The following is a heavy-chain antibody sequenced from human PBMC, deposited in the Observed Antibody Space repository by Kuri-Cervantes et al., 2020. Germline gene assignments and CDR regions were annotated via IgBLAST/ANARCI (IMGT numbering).Heavy chain of an antibody. D-gene: IGHD5-18*01. CDR2: IYYSGST. CDR3: ARVSGNVDTAMVGHFDY. Sequence: YSISSRYYWGWIRQPPGKGLEWIGSIYYSGSTYYNPSLKSRVTISVDTSKNQFSLKLSSVTAADTVVYYCARVSGNVDTAMVGHFDYWGQGTLVTVSS. V-gene: IGHV4-38-2*02. J-gene: IGHJ4*02. CDR1: YSISSRYY.